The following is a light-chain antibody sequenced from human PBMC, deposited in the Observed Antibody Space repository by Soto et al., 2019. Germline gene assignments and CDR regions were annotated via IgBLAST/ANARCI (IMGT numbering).Light chain of an antibody. CDR2: EGS. CDR1: SSDVGSYNL. V-gene: IGLV2-23*01. CDR3: CSYAGSDVV. J-gene: IGLJ2*01. Sequence: QSALTQPASVSGSPGQSITISCTGTSSDVGSYNLVSWYQQHPGKAPKLMIYEGSKRPSGVSNRFSGSKSGNTASLTISGFQAEDEADYYCCSYAGSDVVFGGGTQLTVL.